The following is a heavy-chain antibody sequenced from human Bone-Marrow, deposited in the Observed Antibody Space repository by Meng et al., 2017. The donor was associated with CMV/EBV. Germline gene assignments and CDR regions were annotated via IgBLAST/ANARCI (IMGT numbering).Heavy chain of an antibody. J-gene: IGHJ4*02. CDR2: VSSSSMYI. CDR3: ARNESVGTPIDS. D-gene: IGHD1-26*01. V-gene: IGHV3-21*01. Sequence: GGSLRLSCAASGFTFSSYTMNWVRQAPGKGLEWVSSVSSSSMYIYYADSVKGRFTISRDNTKSSVFLQMDSLGAEDTALYYCARNESVGTPIDSWGQGTLVTVSS. CDR1: GFTFSSYT.